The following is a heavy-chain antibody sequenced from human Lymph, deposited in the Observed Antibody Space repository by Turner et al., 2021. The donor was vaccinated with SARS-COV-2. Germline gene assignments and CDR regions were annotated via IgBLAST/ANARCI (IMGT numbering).Heavy chain of an antibody. Sequence: EVQLVESGGGVVQPGGSLRRSCAASGFTFDDYAMHWVRQAPGKGLEWVSLISGDGGSTYYADSVKGRFTISRDDSENSLYLQINSLRTEDTALYYCAKEGLSGRRLQFVPYFAYWGQGTLVSVSS. CDR1: GFTFDDYA. J-gene: IGHJ4*02. CDR3: AKEGLSGRRLQFVPYFAY. CDR2: ISGDGGST. D-gene: IGHD5-12*01. V-gene: IGHV3-43*02.